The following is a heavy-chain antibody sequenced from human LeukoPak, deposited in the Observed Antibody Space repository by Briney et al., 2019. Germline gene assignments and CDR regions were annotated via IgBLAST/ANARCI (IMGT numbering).Heavy chain of an antibody. CDR2: INTSGST. D-gene: IGHD5-24*01. V-gene: IGHV4-61*02. CDR1: GGSISSGSYY. Sequence: SETLSLTCTVSGGSISSGSYYWSWIRQPAGKGLEWIGRINTSGSTNYNPSLKSRVTISVDTSKNQFSLKLSSVTAADTAVYYCAREASRPTSWATSPTILLYNWFAPWGQGTLVTVSS. CDR3: AREASRPTSWATSPTILLYNWFAP. J-gene: IGHJ5*02.